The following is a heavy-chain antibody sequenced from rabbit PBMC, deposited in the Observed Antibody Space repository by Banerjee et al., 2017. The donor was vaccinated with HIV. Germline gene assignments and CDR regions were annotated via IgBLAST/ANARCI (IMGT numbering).Heavy chain of an antibody. CDR2: INTSSGNT. J-gene: IGHJ4*01. CDR1: GFSFSNKYV. D-gene: IGHD7-1*01. CDR3: ARDRDGDAGYGSLAL. Sequence: KPEGSLTLTCTASGFSFSNKYVMCWVRQAPGKGLEWIACINTSSGNTVYATWAKGRFTISRTSSTTVTLQMTSLTAADTATYFCARDRDGDAGYGSLALWGPGTLVTVS. V-gene: IGHV1S45*01.